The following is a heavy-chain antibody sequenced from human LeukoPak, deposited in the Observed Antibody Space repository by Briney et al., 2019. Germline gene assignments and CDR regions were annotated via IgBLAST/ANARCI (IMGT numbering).Heavy chain of an antibody. CDR1: GGSISSSSYY. CDR2: IYYSGST. V-gene: IGHV4-39*07. CDR3: ARDFSSSLADY. D-gene: IGHD6-13*01. J-gene: IGHJ4*02. Sequence: PSETLSLTCTVSGGSISSSSYYWGWIRQPPGKGLEWIGSIYYSGSTYYNPSLKSRVTISVDTSKNQFSLKLSSVTAADTAVYYCARDFSSSLADYWGQGTLVTVSS.